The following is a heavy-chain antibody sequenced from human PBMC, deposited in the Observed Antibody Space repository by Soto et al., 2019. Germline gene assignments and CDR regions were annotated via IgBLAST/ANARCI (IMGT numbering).Heavy chain of an antibody. CDR3: APLRGAEGNFDY. CDR1: GFTFSSYG. J-gene: IGHJ4*02. D-gene: IGHD1-26*01. CDR2: ISYDGSNK. Sequence: QVQLVESGGGVVQPGRSLRLSCAASGFTFSSYGMHWVRQAPGKGLEWVAVISYDGSNKYYADSVKGRFTISRDNSKNTLDLQMNSLRAEDTAVYYCAPLRGAEGNFDYWGQGTLVTVSS. V-gene: IGHV3-30*03.